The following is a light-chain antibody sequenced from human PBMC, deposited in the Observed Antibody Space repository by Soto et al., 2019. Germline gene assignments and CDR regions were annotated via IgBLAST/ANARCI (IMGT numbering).Light chain of an antibody. V-gene: IGKV1-39*01. CDR2: AAS. CDR1: QSISSY. J-gene: IGKJ1*01. CDR3: QQCYSTPRT. Sequence: DIQMTQSPSSLSASVGDRVTITCRASQSISSYLNWYEQKPGKAPKVLIYAASSLQSGVPSRFSGSGSGTDFTLTISSLQPEDFATYFCQQCYSTPRTFGQGTKVEIK.